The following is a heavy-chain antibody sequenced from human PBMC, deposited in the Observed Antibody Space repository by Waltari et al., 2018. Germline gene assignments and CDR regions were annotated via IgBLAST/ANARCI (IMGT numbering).Heavy chain of an antibody. CDR1: GGSISSYY. D-gene: IGHD6-19*01. J-gene: IGHJ4*02. V-gene: IGHV4-4*07. CDR3: ARDGGSIAVAGTFDY. Sequence: QVQLQESAPGLVKPSETLSLTCTVSGGSISSYYWSWTRQPAEEGLGWIGRIYTSGSPNYMPSLKSRVTMSVDTSRNQFYLALSSVTAADTAVYYCARDGGSIAVAGTFDYWGQGTLVTVSS. CDR2: IYTSGSP.